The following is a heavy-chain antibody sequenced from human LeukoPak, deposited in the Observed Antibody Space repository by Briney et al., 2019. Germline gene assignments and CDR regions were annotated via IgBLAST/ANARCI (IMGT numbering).Heavy chain of an antibody. CDR2: INPNSGGT. Sequence: ASVKVPCKASGYTFTDYYMNWVRQAPGQGLEWMGWINPNSGGTNYAQKFQGRVTMTRDTSISTAYMELSRLRSDDTAVYYCARGGPYYYDSSGYRSPDDAAADWFDPWGQGTLVTVSS. CDR3: ARGGPYYYDSSGYRSPDDAAADWFDP. CDR1: GYTFTDYY. J-gene: IGHJ5*02. D-gene: IGHD3-22*01. V-gene: IGHV1-2*02.